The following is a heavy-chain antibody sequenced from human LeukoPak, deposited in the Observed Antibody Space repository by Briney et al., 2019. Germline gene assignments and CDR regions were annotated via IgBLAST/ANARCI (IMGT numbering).Heavy chain of an antibody. J-gene: IGHJ4*02. CDR1: GFTFISYW. D-gene: IGHD1-26*01. V-gene: IGHV3-7*01. CDR3: AREKGIVGATILDY. CDR2: IKQDGSEK. Sequence: GGSLRLSCAASGFTFISYWMSWVRQAPGKGLGWGANIKQDGSEKYYVDSVKGRFTISRDNAKNSLYLQMTSLRAEDTAVYYCAREKGIVGATILDYWGQGTLVTVSS.